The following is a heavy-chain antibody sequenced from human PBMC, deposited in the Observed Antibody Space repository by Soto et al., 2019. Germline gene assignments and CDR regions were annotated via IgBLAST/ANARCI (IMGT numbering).Heavy chain of an antibody. CDR2: IYYSGSA. D-gene: IGHD6-13*01. CDR3: ARTPLNSSSWYGWAFDI. CDR1: GGSISSSDYY. J-gene: IGHJ3*02. V-gene: IGHV4-39*01. Sequence: SETLSLTCTVSGGSISSSDYYWGWIRQPPGKGLEWIGNIYYSGSASYNPSLKSRVTISVDTSKNQVSLKLSSVTAADTAVYYCARTPLNSSSWYGWAFDIWGQGTMVTVSS.